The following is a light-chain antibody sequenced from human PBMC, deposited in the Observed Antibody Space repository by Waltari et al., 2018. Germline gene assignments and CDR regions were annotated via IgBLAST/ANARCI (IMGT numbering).Light chain of an antibody. J-gene: IGLJ2*01. CDR1: SIDVGSSTS. V-gene: IGLV2-14*01. CDR3: ASYTSSSTI. CDR2: EVS. Sequence: QSALTQPASVSGSPGQSITISCPGTSIDVGSSTSVSWYQQHPGKAPKLIISEVSNRPSGVSNRFSGSKSGNTASLTISGLQAEDEADYYCASYTSSSTIFGGGTNLTVL.